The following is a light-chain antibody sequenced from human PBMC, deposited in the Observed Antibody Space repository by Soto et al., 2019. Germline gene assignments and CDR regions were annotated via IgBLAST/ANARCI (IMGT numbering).Light chain of an antibody. J-gene: IGKJ1*01. CDR1: QSIDNW. CDR3: QQYNSYSM. V-gene: IGKV1-5*03. CDR2: KAS. Sequence: DIHLTQSPSTLSAAAGDRVTITYRASQSIDNWLAWYQQKPGKAPKLLINKASNLESGVPSRFSGSGFGTEFTLTISSLQPDDFATYYCQQYNSYSMFGQGTEVDIK.